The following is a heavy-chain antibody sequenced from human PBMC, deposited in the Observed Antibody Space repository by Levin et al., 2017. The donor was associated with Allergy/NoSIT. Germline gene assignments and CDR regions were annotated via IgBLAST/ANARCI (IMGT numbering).Heavy chain of an antibody. V-gene: IGHV4-61*01. CDR1: GGSVSSGSYY. Sequence: SSETLSLTCTVSGGSVSSGSYYWSWIRQPPGKGLEWIGYIYYSGSTNYNPSLKSRVTISVDTSKNQFSLKLSSVTAADTAVYYCAREGVGDCSSTSCYSDWFDPWGQGTLVTVSS. CDR2: IYYSGST. J-gene: IGHJ5*02. D-gene: IGHD2-2*01. CDR3: AREGVGDCSSTSCYSDWFDP.